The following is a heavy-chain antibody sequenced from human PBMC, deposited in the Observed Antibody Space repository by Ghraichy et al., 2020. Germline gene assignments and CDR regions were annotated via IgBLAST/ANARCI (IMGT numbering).Heavy chain of an antibody. CDR3: ARDLGYDSSGYYYVWGWFDP. D-gene: IGHD3-22*01. CDR2: IIPIFGTA. J-gene: IGHJ5*02. V-gene: IGHV1-69*13. Sequence: SVKVSCKASGGTFSSYAISWVRQAPGQGLEWMGGIIPIFGTANYAQKFQGRVTITADESTSTAYMELSSLRSEDTAVYYCARDLGYDSSGYYYVWGWFDPWGQGTLVTVSS. CDR1: GGTFSSYA.